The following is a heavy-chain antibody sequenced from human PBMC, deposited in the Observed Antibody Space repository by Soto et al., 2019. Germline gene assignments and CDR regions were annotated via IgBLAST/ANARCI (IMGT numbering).Heavy chain of an antibody. Sequence: SETLSLTCTGTGDSFSSRGYYWGWNRQPPGKGLEWIGSIYYSGSTYNNPSLRSRVSMSIDTSKDQFYLKLKSVTAADTALYFCARQRTSVVTQAYFDEWGPGSLVTVSS. D-gene: IGHD2-21*02. CDR1: GDSFSSRGYY. CDR2: IYYSGST. CDR3: ARQRTSVVTQAYFDE. V-gene: IGHV4-39*01. J-gene: IGHJ4*02.